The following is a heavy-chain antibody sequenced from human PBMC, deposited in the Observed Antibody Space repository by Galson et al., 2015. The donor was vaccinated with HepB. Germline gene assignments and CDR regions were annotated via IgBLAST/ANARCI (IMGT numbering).Heavy chain of an antibody. J-gene: IGHJ4*02. CDR2: ISGSGGTT. Sequence: SLRLSCAASGFTFNNYAMSWVRQAPGKGLEWVSAISGSGGTTYYTDSVKGRFTISRDNSKNTLFLQMNSLRAEDTAVYYCAKDPKYSSTWYWADYWGQGTLVTVSS. D-gene: IGHD6-13*01. V-gene: IGHV3-23*01. CDR3: AKDPKYSSTWYWADY. CDR1: GFTFNNYA.